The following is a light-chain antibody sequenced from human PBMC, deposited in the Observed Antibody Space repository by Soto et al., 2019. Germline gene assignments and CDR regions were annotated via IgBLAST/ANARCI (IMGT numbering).Light chain of an antibody. J-gene: IGKJ1*01. CDR3: QHYVYPQWT. CDR2: GVS. V-gene: IGKV3-20*01. Sequence: IVLTQSPGTLSLWPGETATLSCRASQTGSNSYLAWYQQKSGQAPRLLIYGVSTRATGIPDRFSGSGSGTEFALTISRLEPEDFAVYICQHYVYPQWTFGPGTKVDIK. CDR1: QTGSNSY.